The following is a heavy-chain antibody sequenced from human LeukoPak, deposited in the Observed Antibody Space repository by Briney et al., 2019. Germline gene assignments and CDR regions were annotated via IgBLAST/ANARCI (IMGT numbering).Heavy chain of an antibody. V-gene: IGHV4-34*01. Sequence: SETLSLTCAVYGGSFSGYYWSWIRQPPGKGLEWIGEINHSGSTNYNPSLKSRVTISVDTSKNQFSLKLSSVTAADTAVYYCARGVDCSSTSCYSTRDDAFDIWGQGTMATVSS. CDR1: GGSFSGYY. D-gene: IGHD2-2*01. CDR2: INHSGST. J-gene: IGHJ3*02. CDR3: ARGVDCSSTSCYSTRDDAFDI.